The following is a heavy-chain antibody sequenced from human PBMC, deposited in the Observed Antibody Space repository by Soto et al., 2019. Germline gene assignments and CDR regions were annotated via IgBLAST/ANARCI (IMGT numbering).Heavy chain of an antibody. J-gene: IGHJ4*02. CDR3: AKETPGVFDH. CDR2: IGVSGIST. V-gene: IGHV3-23*01. D-gene: IGHD3-10*01. CDR1: GFTLRRYA. Sequence: GGALRLSRAAPGFTLRRYAVGGGRQAPGKGLEWVSVIGVSGISTYYAESVKGRFTISRDNSKNTLYLQMNSLRAEDTAVYYCAKETPGVFDHWGQGTLVTVSS.